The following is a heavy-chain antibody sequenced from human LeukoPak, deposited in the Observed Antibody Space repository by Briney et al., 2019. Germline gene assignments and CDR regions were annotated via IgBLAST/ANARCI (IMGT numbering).Heavy chain of an antibody. V-gene: IGHV4-39*07. J-gene: IGHJ6*02. D-gene: IGHD3-10*01. CDR2: IYYSGST. CDR3: AKDKRGDRAPPSYYYGMDV. CDR1: GGSISSSSYY. Sequence: PSETLSLTCTVSGGSISSSSYYWGWIRQPPGKGLEWIGSIYYSGSTYYNPSLKSRVTISVDTSKNQFSLKLSSVTAADTALYYCAKDKRGDRAPPSYYYGMDVWGQGTTVTVSS.